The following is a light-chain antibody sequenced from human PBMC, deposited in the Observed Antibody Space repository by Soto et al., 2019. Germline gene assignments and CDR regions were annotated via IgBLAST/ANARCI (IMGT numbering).Light chain of an antibody. Sequence: EIVVTQSPGTLSLSPGDRASLSCRASQTIGRNFLAWYQQKPGQAPRLRIYGASIRATGIPDRFSVSGHGTDLPLTISRLEREDCGVYYCQPHASFPTTVGQGTKRQIK. J-gene: IGKJ2*01. V-gene: IGKV3-20*01. CDR1: QTIGRNF. CDR2: GAS. CDR3: QPHASFPTT.